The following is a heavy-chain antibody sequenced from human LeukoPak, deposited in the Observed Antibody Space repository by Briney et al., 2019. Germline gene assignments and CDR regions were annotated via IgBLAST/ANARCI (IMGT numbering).Heavy chain of an antibody. V-gene: IGHV1-2*06. CDR1: GYTFTGYY. Sequence: ASVKVSCKASGYTFTGYYMHWVRQAPGQGLEWMGRIDPNSGGTSYAQNFQGRVTMTRDTSISTAYMELTRLTSDDTAVYYCARDASVSADYGGQGTLVTVSS. CDR2: IDPNSGGT. J-gene: IGHJ4*02. CDR3: ARDASVSADY. D-gene: IGHD5/OR15-5a*01.